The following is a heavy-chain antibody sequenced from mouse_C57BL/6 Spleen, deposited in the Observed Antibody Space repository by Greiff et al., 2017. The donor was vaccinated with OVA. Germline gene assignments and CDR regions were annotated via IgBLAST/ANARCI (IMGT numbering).Heavy chain of an antibody. CDR1: GFSLTSYG. V-gene: IGHV2-5*01. Sequence: VQLVESGPGLVQPSQSLSITCTVSGFSLTSYGVHWVRQSPGKGLEWLGVIWRGGSTDYNAAFMSRLSITKDNSKSQVFFKMNSLQADDTAIYYCAKGDGYYDAIDYWGQGTSVTVSS. CDR2: IWRGGST. CDR3: AKGDGYYDAIDY. D-gene: IGHD2-3*01. J-gene: IGHJ4*01.